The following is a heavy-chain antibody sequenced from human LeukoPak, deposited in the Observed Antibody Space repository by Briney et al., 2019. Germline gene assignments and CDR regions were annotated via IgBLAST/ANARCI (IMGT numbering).Heavy chain of an antibody. V-gene: IGHV1-2*02. CDR1: GYTFTSYY. CDR2: INPNSGGT. D-gene: IGHD2-15*01. J-gene: IGHJ5*02. CDR3: ARMEGVAATGTNWFHP. Sequence: GASVKVSCKASGYTFTSYYMHWVRQAPGQGLEWMGWINPNSGGTNYAQKFQGRVTMTRDTSISTAYMELSRLRSDDTAVYYCARMEGVAATGTNWFHPWGQGTLVTVSS.